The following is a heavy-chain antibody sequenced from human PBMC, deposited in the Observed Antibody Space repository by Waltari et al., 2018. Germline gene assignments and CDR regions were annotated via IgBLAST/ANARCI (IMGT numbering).Heavy chain of an antibody. D-gene: IGHD3-10*01. V-gene: IGHV4-34*01. CDR3: ARRGWLRGYFDY. Sequence: QVQLQQWGAGLLKPSETLSLTCAVYGGSFSGYYWSWIRQPPGKGLEWIGEINHSGSTNYNPSLKSRVTISVDTSKNQFSLKLSSVTAADTAVYYCARRGWLRGYFDYWGQGTLVTVSS. CDR1: GGSFSGYY. CDR2: INHSGST. J-gene: IGHJ4*02.